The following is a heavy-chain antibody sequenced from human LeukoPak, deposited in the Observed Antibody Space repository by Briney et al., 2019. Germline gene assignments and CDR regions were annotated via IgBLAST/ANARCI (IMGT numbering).Heavy chain of an antibody. CDR2: INEDGSKK. CDR1: GFTFTNYW. D-gene: IGHD6-6*01. V-gene: IGHV3-7*01. CDR3: ASSSYSSSSS. J-gene: IGHJ5*02. Sequence: GGSLRLSCAASGFTFTNYWMIWVRQAPGKGLEWVVNINEDGSKKYYVGSVEGRFTISRDNAKNSVFLQMNSLRAEDTAMYYCASSSYSSSSSWGQGTLVTVSS.